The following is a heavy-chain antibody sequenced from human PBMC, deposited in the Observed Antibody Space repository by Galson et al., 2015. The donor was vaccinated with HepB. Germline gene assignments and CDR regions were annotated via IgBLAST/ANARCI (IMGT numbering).Heavy chain of an antibody. V-gene: IGHV1-69*04. CDR3: ASPGPTVVKGYDAFDI. Sequence: SGAEVKKPGSSVKVSCKASGGTFSSYAISWVRQAPGQGLEWMGRIIPILGIANYAQKFQGRVTITADKSTSTAYMKLSSLRSEDTAVYYCASPGPTVVKGYDAFDIWGQGTMVTVSS. J-gene: IGHJ3*02. CDR1: GGTFSSYA. D-gene: IGHD4-23*01. CDR2: IIPILGIA.